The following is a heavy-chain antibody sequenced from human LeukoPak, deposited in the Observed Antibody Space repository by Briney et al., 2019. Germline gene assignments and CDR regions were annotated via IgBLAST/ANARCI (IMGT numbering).Heavy chain of an antibody. CDR1: GYTFTCYF. D-gene: IGHD2-15*01. CDR3: ARLGYCSGGSCSNH. Sequence: ASVKVSCKASGYTFTCYFVHWVRQAPGQGLEWMGWINPNSGGTNYAQKFQGRVTMTRDTSISTAYMELSRLRSDDTAVYYCARLGYCSGGSCSNHWGQGTLVTVSS. CDR2: INPNSGGT. J-gene: IGHJ4*02. V-gene: IGHV1-2*02.